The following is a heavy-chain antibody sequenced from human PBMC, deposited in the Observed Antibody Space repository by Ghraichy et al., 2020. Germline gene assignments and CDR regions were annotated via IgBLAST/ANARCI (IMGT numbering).Heavy chain of an antibody. J-gene: IGHJ5*02. CDR2: IYHSGST. V-gene: IGHV4-38-2*02. D-gene: IGHD3-10*01. CDR1: GYSISSGYY. CDR3: ARSYYYGSGSYYNVRWFDP. Sequence: SETLSLTCTVSGYSISSGYYWGWIRQPPGEGLEWIGSIYHSGSTYYNPSLKSRVTISVDTSKNQFSLKLSSVTAADTAVYYCARSYYYGSGSYYNVRWFDPWGQGTLVTVSS.